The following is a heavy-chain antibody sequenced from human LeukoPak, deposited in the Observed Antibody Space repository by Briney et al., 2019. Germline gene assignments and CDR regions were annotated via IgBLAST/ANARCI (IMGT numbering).Heavy chain of an antibody. J-gene: IGHJ3*02. Sequence: GASVKVSCKASGYTFTNYGINWVRQAPGQGLEWMGWISAYNGHTNYAQQLQGRVTMTTDTSTSTAYMELRSLTSDDTAVYYCARGAVGRVGAFDIWGQGTMVTVSS. CDR2: ISAYNGHT. D-gene: IGHD1-26*01. V-gene: IGHV1-18*01. CDR3: ARGAVGRVGAFDI. CDR1: GYTFTNYG.